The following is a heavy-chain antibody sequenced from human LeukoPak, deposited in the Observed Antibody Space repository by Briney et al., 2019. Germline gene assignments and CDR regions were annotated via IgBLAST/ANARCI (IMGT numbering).Heavy chain of an antibody. CDR2: INPNRGGT. J-gene: IGHJ6*03. Sequence: ASVKGSCKASGYTFTGYYMHWVRQAPGQGLEWMGWINPNRGGTNYAQKFQGRVTMTRDTSISTAYMELSRLRSDDTAVYYCARPSRIAARQGHYYYYMDVWGKGTTVTVSS. CDR1: GYTFTGYY. V-gene: IGHV1-2*02. CDR3: ARPSRIAARQGHYYYYMDV. D-gene: IGHD6-6*01.